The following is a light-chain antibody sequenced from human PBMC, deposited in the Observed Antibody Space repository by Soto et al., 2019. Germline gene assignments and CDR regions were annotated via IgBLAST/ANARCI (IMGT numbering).Light chain of an antibody. Sequence: QSVLTQPASVSGSPGQSITISCTGTTNDVGGYNYVSWYQQHPGKAPKLLIFDVTKRPSGVPDRFSASKSGNTASLTISGLQADDEADYYCCSYAGSYSYVFGTGTKVTVL. CDR3: CSYAGSYSYV. J-gene: IGLJ1*01. V-gene: IGLV2-11*01. CDR2: DVT. CDR1: TNDVGGYNY.